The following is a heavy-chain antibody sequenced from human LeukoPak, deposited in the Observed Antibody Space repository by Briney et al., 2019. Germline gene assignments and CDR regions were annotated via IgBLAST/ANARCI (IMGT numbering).Heavy chain of an antibody. D-gene: IGHD2-2*01. J-gene: IGHJ5*02. CDR2: VYFSGTT. Sequence: SETLSLPCTVSGGSVSSSSYYWGWIRQPLGKGLEWIGSVYFSGTTYYNPSLKSRVTISVDTSKNQFSLKLNSVTAADTAVYYCARHEVGYCSSPSCYGGNWLDPWGQGTLVTVSS. CDR1: GGSVSSSSYY. CDR3: ARHEVGYCSSPSCYGGNWLDP. V-gene: IGHV4-39*01.